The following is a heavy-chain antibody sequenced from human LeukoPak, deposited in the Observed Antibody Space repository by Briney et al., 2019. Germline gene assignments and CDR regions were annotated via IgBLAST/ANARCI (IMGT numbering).Heavy chain of an antibody. D-gene: IGHD6-6*01. J-gene: IGHJ4*02. V-gene: IGHV3-11*04. CDR1: GFTFSDYY. CDR3: ARIGYSSSSLDY. Sequence: PGGSLRLSCAASGFTFSDYYMSWIRPAPGRGLEWVSYISSSGSTIYYADSVKGRFTISRDNAKNSLYLQMNSLRAEDTAVYYCARIGYSSSSLDYWGLGTLVTVPS. CDR2: ISSSGSTI.